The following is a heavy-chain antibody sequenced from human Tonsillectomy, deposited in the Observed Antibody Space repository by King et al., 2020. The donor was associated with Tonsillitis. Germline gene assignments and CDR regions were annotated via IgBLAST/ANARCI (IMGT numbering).Heavy chain of an antibody. D-gene: IGHD3-9*01. CDR1: GFSFSNYD. Sequence: VQLVESGGGLVKPGGSLRLSCATSGFSFSNYDMHWVRQAPGKGLEWVSSISSSSDYIYYADSVKGRFTISRANAWNSLYLQMYSLRAADTAIYYCAKDKGATYYDSGRGAFDIWGQGTMVTVSS. CDR2: ISSSSDYI. CDR3: AKDKGATYYDSGRGAFDI. J-gene: IGHJ3*02. V-gene: IGHV3-21*01.